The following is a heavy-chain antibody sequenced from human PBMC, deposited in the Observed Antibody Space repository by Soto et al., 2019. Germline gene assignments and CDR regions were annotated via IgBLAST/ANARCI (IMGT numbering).Heavy chain of an antibody. CDR3: ARYGLFRGGLSRPKPYCFDP. CDR1: GGSFSGYY. J-gene: IGHJ5*02. V-gene: IGHV4-34*01. D-gene: IGHD3-10*01. Sequence: QVQLQQWGAGLLKPSESLSLTCAVYGGSFSGYYWSCIRQPPGKGLEWIGEINHSGSTNYNPSLKSRVTISVDTSKNQFSLKLSSVTAADTAVYYCARYGLFRGGLSRPKPYCFDPWGQGTLVTVSS. CDR2: INHSGST.